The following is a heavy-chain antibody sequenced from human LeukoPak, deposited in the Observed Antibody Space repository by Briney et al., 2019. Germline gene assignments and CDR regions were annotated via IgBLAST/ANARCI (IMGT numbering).Heavy chain of an antibody. V-gene: IGHV3-11*01. CDR3: AKDISGYPYYFDY. CDR2: ISSSGSTI. Sequence: PGGSLRLSCAASGFTFSDYYMSWIRQAPGKGLEWVSYISSSGSTIYYADSVKGRFTISRDNSKNTLYLQMNSLRAEDTAVYYCAKDISGYPYYFDYWGQGTLVTVSS. J-gene: IGHJ4*02. CDR1: GFTFSDYY. D-gene: IGHD5-12*01.